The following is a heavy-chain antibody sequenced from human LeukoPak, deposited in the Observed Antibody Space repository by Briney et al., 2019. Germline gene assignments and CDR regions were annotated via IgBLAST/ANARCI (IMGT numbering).Heavy chain of an antibody. CDR3: ARIPTLQAYDILTGYYPT. CDR2: ISYDGSNK. CDR1: GFTFSSYA. Sequence: GRSLRLSCAASGFTFSSYAMHWVRQAPGKGLEWVAVISYDGSNKYYADSVKGRFTISRDNSKNTLYLQMNSLRAEDTAVYYCARIPTLQAYDILTGYYPTWGQGTLVTVSS. V-gene: IGHV3-30*04. D-gene: IGHD3-9*01. J-gene: IGHJ5*02.